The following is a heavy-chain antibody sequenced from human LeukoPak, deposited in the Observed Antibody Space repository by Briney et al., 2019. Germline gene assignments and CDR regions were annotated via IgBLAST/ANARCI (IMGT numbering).Heavy chain of an antibody. Sequence: SETLSLTCTVSGGSISSYYWSWIRQPPGKGLEWIGYIYYSGSTNYNPSLKSRVTISVDTSKNQFSLKLSSVTAADTAVYYCARQIAVGDYFDYWGQGTLVTVSS. J-gene: IGHJ4*02. V-gene: IGHV4-59*08. CDR2: IYYSGST. CDR3: ARQIAVGDYFDY. D-gene: IGHD6-19*01. CDR1: GGSISSYY.